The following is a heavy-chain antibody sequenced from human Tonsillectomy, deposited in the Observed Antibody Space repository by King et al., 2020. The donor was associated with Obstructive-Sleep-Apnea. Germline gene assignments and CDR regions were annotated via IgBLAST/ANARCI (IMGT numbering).Heavy chain of an antibody. J-gene: IGHJ4*02. Sequence: VQLVESGAEVKKPGESLKISCKGSGYSFSSYWIGWVRQMPGKGLEWMGIIYPDDSDTRYSPSFQGQVTISAVKSISTAYLQWSSLKASDTAMYSGARPRSFSYFDYWGQGTPVTVSS. V-gene: IGHV5-51*01. CDR1: GYSFSSYW. CDR2: IYPDDSDT. CDR3: ARPRSFSYFDY.